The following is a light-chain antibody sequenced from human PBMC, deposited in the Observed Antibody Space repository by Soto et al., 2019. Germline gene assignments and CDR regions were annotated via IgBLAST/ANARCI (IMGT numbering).Light chain of an antibody. V-gene: IGKV3-20*01. CDR1: RSFRKNY. CDR3: QQYGSSGT. J-gene: IGKJ1*01. CDR2: GAS. Sequence: EIVWTHSPGTLSRSPGEKAPPPSRAIRSFRKNYLAWYQQKPGQAPRLLIYGASNRATGIPDRFSGSGSGTDFTLTISRLEPEDFAVYYCQQYGSSGTFGQGTKVEIK.